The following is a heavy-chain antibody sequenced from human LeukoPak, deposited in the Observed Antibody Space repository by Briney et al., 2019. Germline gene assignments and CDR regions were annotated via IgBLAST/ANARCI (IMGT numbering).Heavy chain of an antibody. D-gene: IGHD2-8*01. CDR1: GYTFTSYY. Sequence: ASVKVSCKASGYTFTSYYMYWVRQAPGQGLEWMGIINPSGGSTSYAQKFQGRVTMTRDTSTSTVYMELSSLRSEDTAVYYCARDQGVLTPLFWFDPWGQGTLVTVSS. V-gene: IGHV1-46*01. J-gene: IGHJ5*02. CDR3: ARDQGVLTPLFWFDP. CDR2: INPSGGST.